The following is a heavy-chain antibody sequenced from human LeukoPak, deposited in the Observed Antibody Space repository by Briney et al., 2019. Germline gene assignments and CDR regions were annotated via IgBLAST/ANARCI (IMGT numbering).Heavy chain of an antibody. CDR3: SSTTTFGIIIMSY. Sequence: GGSLRLSCEASGFTFSRYGLSWVRQAPGKGLEWIGRIKGKTDGRTPDYAAPVKGRFTISRDDSRNTLYLQMNSLKTEDTAVYYCSSTTTFGIIIMSYWGQGTLVSVSS. CDR1: GFTFSRYG. V-gene: IGHV3-15*01. CDR2: IKGKTDGRTP. D-gene: IGHD3-3*01. J-gene: IGHJ4*02.